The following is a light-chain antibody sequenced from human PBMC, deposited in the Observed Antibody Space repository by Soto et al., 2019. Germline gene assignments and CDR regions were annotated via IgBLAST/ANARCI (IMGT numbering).Light chain of an antibody. V-gene: IGLV3-21*04. CDR2: YDS. J-gene: IGLJ3*02. CDR3: RVWDSSSDHPV. CDR1: NIGSKS. Sequence: SYELTQPPSVSVAPGKTARITCGGNNIGSKSVHWYQQKPGQAPVLVIYYDSDRPSGIPERFSGSNSGNTATLTISRVEAGDEAHYYCRVWDSSSDHPVFGGGTKLTVL.